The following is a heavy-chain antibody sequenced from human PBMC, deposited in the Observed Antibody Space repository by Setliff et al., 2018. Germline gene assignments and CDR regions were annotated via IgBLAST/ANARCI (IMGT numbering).Heavy chain of an antibody. CDR3: VRVEAGYCSSTSCYVVGAFDI. D-gene: IGHD2-2*03. V-gene: IGHV4-61*05. J-gene: IGHJ3*02. CDR1: GGPISSSNYY. Sequence: SETLSLTCTVSGGPISSSNYYWGWIRQPPGKGLEWIGYIYTSGSTNYNPSLKSRGTISVDTSRNQFSLKLSSVTAADTAVYYCVRVEAGYCSSTSCYVVGAFDIWGQGTMVTVSS. CDR2: IYTSGST.